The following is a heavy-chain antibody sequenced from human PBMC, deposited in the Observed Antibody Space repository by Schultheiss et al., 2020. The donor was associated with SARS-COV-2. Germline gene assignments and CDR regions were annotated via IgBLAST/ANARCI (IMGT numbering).Heavy chain of an antibody. Sequence: GGSLRLSCAASGFTFSSYSMNWVRQAPGKGLEWVSSISSSSSYIYYADSVKGRFTISRDNAKNSLYLQMNSLRAEDTAVYYCARKRTYFDNTGYPDYSGQGTLVTVSS. CDR3: ARKRTYFDNTGYPDY. D-gene: IGHD3-22*01. CDR1: GFTFSSYS. V-gene: IGHV3-21*01. CDR2: ISSSSSYI. J-gene: IGHJ4*02.